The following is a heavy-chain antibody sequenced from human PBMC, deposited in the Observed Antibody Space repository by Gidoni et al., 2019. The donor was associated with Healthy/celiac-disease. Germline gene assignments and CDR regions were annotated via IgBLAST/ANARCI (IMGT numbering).Heavy chain of an antibody. CDR2: IYYSGST. V-gene: IGHV4-30-4*01. D-gene: IGHD4-17*01. J-gene: IGHJ4*02. Sequence: QVQLQESGPGLVKPSQTLSLTCTVSGGSISIGDYYWSWIRQPPGKGLEWIGYIYYSGSTYYNPSLKSRVTISVDTSKNQFSLKLSSVTAADTAVYYCARGAIYYGDYATSDYWGQGTLVTVSS. CDR3: ARGAIYYGDYATSDY. CDR1: GGSISIGDYY.